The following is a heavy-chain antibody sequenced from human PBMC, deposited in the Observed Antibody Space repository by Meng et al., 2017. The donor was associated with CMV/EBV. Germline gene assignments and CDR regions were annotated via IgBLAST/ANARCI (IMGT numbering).Heavy chain of an antibody. CDR1: FTFSSYG. Sequence: FTFSSYGVHWVRQAAGKGLEWVAVIWYDGSNKYYADSVKSRFTISRDNSKNTLYLQMNSLGAEDTAVYYCARGAHVDTAMVRYWFDPWGQGTLVTVSS. CDR3: ARGAHVDTAMVRYWFDP. CDR2: IWYDGSNK. V-gene: IGHV3-33*01. D-gene: IGHD5-18*01. J-gene: IGHJ5*02.